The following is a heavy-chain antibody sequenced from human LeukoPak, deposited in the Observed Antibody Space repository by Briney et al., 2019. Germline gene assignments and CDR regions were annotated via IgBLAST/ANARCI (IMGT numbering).Heavy chain of an antibody. CDR1: GFTFSNYW. CDR3: ARDVEGSLDY. V-gene: IGHV3-7*01. Sequence: AGGSLRLSCAASGFTFSNYWMAWVRQAPGKGPEWVANIKQDESEKYYVDSVKGRFTISRDNAKKSLYLQMNSLRVDDTAVYHCARDVEGSLDYWGQGTLVTVSS. J-gene: IGHJ4*02. CDR2: IKQDESEK. D-gene: IGHD5-24*01.